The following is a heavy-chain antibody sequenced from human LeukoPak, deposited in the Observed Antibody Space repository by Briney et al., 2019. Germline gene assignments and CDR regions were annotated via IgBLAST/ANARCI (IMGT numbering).Heavy chain of an antibody. V-gene: IGHV4-34*01. CDR2: INHSGST. CDR3: ARQVATKGEWAFDV. CDR1: GGSFSGYY. D-gene: IGHD5-12*01. J-gene: IGHJ3*01. Sequence: SETLSLTCAVYGGSFSGYYWSWIRQPPGKGLEWIGEINHSGSTNYNPSLKSRVTISVDTSKNQFSLKLNSLTAADTAAYYCARQVATKGEWAFDVWGQGTMVTVSS.